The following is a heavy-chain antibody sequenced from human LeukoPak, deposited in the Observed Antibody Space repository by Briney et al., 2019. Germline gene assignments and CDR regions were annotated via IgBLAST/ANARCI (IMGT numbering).Heavy chain of an antibody. Sequence: GASVKVSCKASGYTFTDYYLHWVRQAPGQGLEWTGWINPKGGGTIYAQRFQGRVAMTRDTSISTAFMELRSLTSDDTAVYYCARGSGFTSSYEDYWGQGTLVTVSS. D-gene: IGHD3-3*01. CDR2: INPKGGGT. V-gene: IGHV1-2*02. CDR3: ARGSGFTSSYEDY. J-gene: IGHJ4*02. CDR1: GYTFTDYY.